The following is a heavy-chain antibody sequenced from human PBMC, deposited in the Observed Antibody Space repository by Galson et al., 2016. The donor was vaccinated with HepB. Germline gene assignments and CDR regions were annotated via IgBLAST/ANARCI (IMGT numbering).Heavy chain of an antibody. J-gene: IGHJ4*02. CDR1: GFTFRDFG. D-gene: IGHD1-26*01. CDR3: AKVTGLSGSYTHLDN. V-gene: IGHV3-30*18. Sequence: SLRLSCAASGFTFRDFGMHWVRQVPGKGLEWVAVVSYDGSHEYYADSVKGRFTISRDNSKNTFFLQMNSLRVEDTAMYYCAKVTGLSGSYTHLDNWGQGTLVTVSS. CDR2: VSYDGSHE.